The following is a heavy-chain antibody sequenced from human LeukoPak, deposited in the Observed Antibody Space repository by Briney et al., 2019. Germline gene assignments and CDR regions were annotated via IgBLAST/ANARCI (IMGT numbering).Heavy chain of an antibody. CDR2: IKQDGSEK. V-gene: IGHV3-7*01. CDR1: GFTFSSYW. Sequence: GGSLRLSCAASGFTFSSYWMSWVRQAPGKGLEWVANIKQDGSEKYYVDSVKGRFTISRDNAKNSLCLQMNSLRAEDTAVYYCARDIEQQLVPDAFDIWGQGTMVTVSS. D-gene: IGHD6-13*01. CDR3: ARDIEQQLVPDAFDI. J-gene: IGHJ3*02.